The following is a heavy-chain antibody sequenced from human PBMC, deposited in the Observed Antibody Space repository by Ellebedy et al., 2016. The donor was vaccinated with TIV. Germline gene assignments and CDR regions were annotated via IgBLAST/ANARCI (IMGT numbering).Heavy chain of an antibody. CDR1: GFIFSNYA. V-gene: IGHV3-30-3*01. J-gene: IGHJ4*02. D-gene: IGHD1-26*01. CDR3: ARGDSGNYLDY. CDR2: IEFDGVSQ. Sequence: PGGSLRLSCAASGFIFSNYAMHWVPQAPGKGLAWVALIEFDGVSQFCADSVQGRFTISRDNSRNTLYLQMSNLGPEDTAMYCCARGDSGNYLDYWGQGTRLTVSS.